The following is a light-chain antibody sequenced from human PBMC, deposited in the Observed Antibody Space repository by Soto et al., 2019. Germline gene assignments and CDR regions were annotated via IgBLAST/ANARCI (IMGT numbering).Light chain of an antibody. CDR2: GAS. J-gene: IGKJ4*01. V-gene: IGKV3-20*01. Sequence: EIVLTQSPGTLSLSPGERATLSCRASQSVSSNYLAWNQQKPGLAPRLLIYGASSRSTCLPDCFSGSESGTGFTLTISRLDPEDFVLYSCQQYGSSPPLTFGGGTKVEIK. CDR1: QSVSSNY. CDR3: QQYGSSPPLT.